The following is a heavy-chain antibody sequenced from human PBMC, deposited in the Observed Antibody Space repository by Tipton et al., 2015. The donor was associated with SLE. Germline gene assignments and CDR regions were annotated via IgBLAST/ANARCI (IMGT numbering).Heavy chain of an antibody. J-gene: IGHJ3*02. CDR1: DGSFSDYY. V-gene: IGHV4-34*01. CDR3: ARGHFSDFWSRYSDAFDI. CDR2: ISHGGSP. D-gene: IGHD3-3*01. Sequence: TLSLTCAVFDGSFSDYYWSWIRQPPGKGLQWIGDISHGGSPNYSPSLKSRVTISMDTSKSQFSLHLSSVTAADTAVYYCARGHFSDFWSRYSDAFDIWGQGTVVSVSS.